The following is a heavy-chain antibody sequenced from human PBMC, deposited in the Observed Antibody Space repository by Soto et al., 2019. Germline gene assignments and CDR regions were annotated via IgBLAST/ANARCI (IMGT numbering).Heavy chain of an antibody. CDR2: MNPNSGNT. CDR1: GYTFTSYD. Sequence: GASVKVSCKASGYTFTSYDINWVRQATGQGLEWMGWMNPNSGNTGYAQKFQGRVTMTRNTSISTAYMELSSLRSEDTAVYYCASSYYYDSSGYSSLYYYYGMDVWGQGTTVTVSS. CDR3: ASSYYYDSSGYSSLYYYYGMDV. V-gene: IGHV1-8*01. J-gene: IGHJ6*02. D-gene: IGHD3-22*01.